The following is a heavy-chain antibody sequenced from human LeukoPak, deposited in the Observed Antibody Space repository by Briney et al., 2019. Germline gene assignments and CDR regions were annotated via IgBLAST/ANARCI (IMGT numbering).Heavy chain of an antibody. Sequence: SETLSLTCAVYGGSFSGYYWSWIRLPPGKGLEWIGEINHSGSTNYNPSLKSRVTISVDTSKNQFSLKLSSVTAADTAVYYCARGRAWFGEGVNFDYWGQGTLVTVSS. V-gene: IGHV4-34*01. CDR3: ARGRAWFGEGVNFDY. CDR2: INHSGST. CDR1: GGSFSGYY. J-gene: IGHJ4*02. D-gene: IGHD3-10*01.